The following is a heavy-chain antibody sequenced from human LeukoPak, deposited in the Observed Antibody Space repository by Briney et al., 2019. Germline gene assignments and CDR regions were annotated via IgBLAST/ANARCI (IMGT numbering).Heavy chain of an antibody. CDR2: ISSSGTTM. CDR1: GFTFSNYY. V-gene: IGHV3-11*01. CDR3: ARGDYDKYGMDV. Sequence: GGSLRLSCAASGFTFSNYYMSWIRQAPGKGLEWVSYISSSGTTMYYADSVKGRFIISRDNAKNSLSLQMNSLRAEDTAVYYCARGDYDKYGMDVWGQGTTVTVSS. J-gene: IGHJ6*02.